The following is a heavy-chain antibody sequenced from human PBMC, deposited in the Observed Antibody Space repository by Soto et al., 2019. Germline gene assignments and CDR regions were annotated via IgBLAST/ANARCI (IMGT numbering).Heavy chain of an antibody. CDR2: IYYSGGA. D-gene: IGHD2-2*01. Sequence: QVQLQESGPGLVKPSQTLSLTCTVSGGSIGGGGHYWTWVRQRPGQGLEWMGYIYYSGGAYYNPSGESRLSLSVDTSKNQFSLNLKSVTAADTAVYFCARAATAASYYFYAIDVWGSGNTVTVSS. CDR1: GGSIGGGGHY. V-gene: IGHV4-31*03. J-gene: IGHJ6*02. CDR3: ARAATAASYYFYAIDV.